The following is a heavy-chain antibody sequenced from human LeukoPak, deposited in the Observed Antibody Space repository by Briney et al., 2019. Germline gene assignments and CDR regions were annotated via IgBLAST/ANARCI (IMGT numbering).Heavy chain of an antibody. V-gene: IGHV3-11*04. Sequence: GRSLRLSCAASGFTFSDYYMSWIRQAPGKGLECVSYISSSGSTIYYADYVKRRFTISRDNAKNSLYLQMNRLRADEDTAVYYCARDNSNLDYWGQGTLVTVSS. CDR1: GFTFSDYY. CDR2: ISSSGSTI. CDR3: ARDNSNLDY. J-gene: IGHJ4*02. D-gene: IGHD4-11*01.